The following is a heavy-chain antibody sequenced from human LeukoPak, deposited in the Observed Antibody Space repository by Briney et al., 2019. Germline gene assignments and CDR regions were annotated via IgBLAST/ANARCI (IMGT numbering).Heavy chain of an antibody. D-gene: IGHD5-12*01. CDR3: ARRGSTDYFDH. CDR1: GGSISSTTSF. J-gene: IGHJ4*02. V-gene: IGHV4-39*01. CDR2: IYYSGGT. Sequence: PSETLSLTCAVSGGSISSTTSFWGWFRQPPGKGLEWIGRIYYSGGTFYNPSLKSRVTISVDTSKNQFSLRLSSVSAADTAVYYCARRGSTDYFDHWGQGTLVTVSS.